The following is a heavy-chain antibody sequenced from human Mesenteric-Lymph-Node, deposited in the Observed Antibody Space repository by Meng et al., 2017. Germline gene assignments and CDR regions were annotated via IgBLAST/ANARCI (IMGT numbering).Heavy chain of an antibody. Sequence: GESLKISCKGSGYSFTSYWIGWVRQMPGKGLEWMGIIYPGDSDTRYSPSFQGQVTISADKSISTAYLQWSSLKATDTAMYYCARNLGRISSGWLSIDYWGQGALVTVSS. CDR3: ARNLGRISSGWLSIDY. CDR1: GYSFTSYW. D-gene: IGHD3-22*01. V-gene: IGHV5-51*01. CDR2: IYPGDSDT. J-gene: IGHJ4*02.